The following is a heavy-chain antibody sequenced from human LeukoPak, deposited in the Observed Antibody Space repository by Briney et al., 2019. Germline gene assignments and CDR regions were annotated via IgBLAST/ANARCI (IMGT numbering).Heavy chain of an antibody. V-gene: IGHV4-59*08. D-gene: IGHD1-26*01. J-gene: IGHJ4*02. CDR3: ARHDMDIAGAGLDYFDY. Sequence: LEAPSHTPVVPVGSICRSIWGPGRPPPRKGLGRGGYIYYRGGTNYNPSLKSRVTISVDTSKNQFSLKLSSVTAADTAVYYCARHDMDIAGAGLDYFDYWGQGTLVTVSS. CDR2: IYYRGGT. CDR1: VGSICRSI.